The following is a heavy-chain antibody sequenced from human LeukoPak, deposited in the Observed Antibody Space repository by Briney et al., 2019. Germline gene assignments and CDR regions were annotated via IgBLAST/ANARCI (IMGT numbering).Heavy chain of an antibody. CDR2: ISYDGSNK. D-gene: IGHD6-19*01. CDR3: AKGEQKGYSSGWYAIDY. V-gene: IGHV3-30*18. J-gene: IGHJ4*02. Sequence: GGSLRLSCAASGFTFSSYGMHWVRQAPGKGLEWVAAISYDGSNKYYADSVKGRFTISRDNSKNTLYLQMNSLRAEDTAVYYCAKGEQKGYSSGWYAIDYWGQGTLVTVSS. CDR1: GFTFSSYG.